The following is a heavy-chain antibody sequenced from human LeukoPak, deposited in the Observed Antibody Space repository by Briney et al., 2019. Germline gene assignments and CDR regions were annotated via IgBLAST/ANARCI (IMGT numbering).Heavy chain of an antibody. Sequence: GASVKVSCKASGYTFTNYGISWVRQAPGQGREWMGWISPYNGDRNYAQKLQGRVTMTTDTSTSTAYMELRSLRDDDTAVYFCARGPSFSDSLYYYYYYYMDVWAKGTAVTVSS. D-gene: IGHD2-2*02. CDR3: ARGPSFSDSLYYYYYYYMDV. CDR2: ISPYNGDR. J-gene: IGHJ6*03. V-gene: IGHV1-18*01. CDR1: GYTFTNYG.